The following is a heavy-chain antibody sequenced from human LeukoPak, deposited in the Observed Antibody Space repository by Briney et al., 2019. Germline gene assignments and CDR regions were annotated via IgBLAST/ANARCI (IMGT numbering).Heavy chain of an antibody. Sequence: EASVKVSCKASGYTFTSYYMHWVRQAPGQGLEWVGWITPYNGNTNYAQELQGRVTVTTDTSTSTAYMELRSLRSDDTAVYYCAREGPSTGYYIGLDYWGQGTLVTVSS. CDR3: AREGPSTGYYIGLDY. CDR2: ITPYNGNT. V-gene: IGHV1-18*04. CDR1: GYTFTSYY. J-gene: IGHJ4*02. D-gene: IGHD3-22*01.